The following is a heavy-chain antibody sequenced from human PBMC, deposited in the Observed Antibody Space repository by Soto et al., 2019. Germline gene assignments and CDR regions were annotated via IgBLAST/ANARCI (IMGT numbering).Heavy chain of an antibody. J-gene: IGHJ4*02. CDR3: ASVDTAMVLYFDY. CDR2: IYYSGST. Sequence: SETLSLTCTVSGGSISSYYWSWIRQPPGKGLEWIGYIYYSGSTNYNPSLKSRVTISVDTSKNQFSLKLSSVTAADTAVYCCASVDTAMVLYFDYWGQGTLVTVSS. V-gene: IGHV4-59*01. CDR1: GGSISSYY. D-gene: IGHD5-18*01.